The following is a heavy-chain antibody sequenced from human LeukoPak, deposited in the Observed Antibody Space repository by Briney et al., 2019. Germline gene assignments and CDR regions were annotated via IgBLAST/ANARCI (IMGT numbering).Heavy chain of an antibody. CDR3: ARGRTRYCSGGSCYSLNWFDP. D-gene: IGHD2-15*01. J-gene: IGHJ5*02. Sequence: ASVKVSCKASGYTFTSYDNNWVRQATGQGLEWMGWMNPNSGNTGYAQKFQGRVTMTRNTSISTAYMELSSLRSEDTAVYYCARGRTRYCSGGSCYSLNWFDPWGQGTLVTVPS. CDR1: GYTFTSYD. CDR2: MNPNSGNT. V-gene: IGHV1-8*01.